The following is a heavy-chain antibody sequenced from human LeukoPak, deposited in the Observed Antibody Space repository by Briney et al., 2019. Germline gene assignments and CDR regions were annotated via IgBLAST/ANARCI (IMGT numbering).Heavy chain of an antibody. Sequence: SVKVSCKASGGTFSSYAISWVRQAPGQGLEWMGRIIPILGIANYAQKFQGRVTITADKSTSTAYMELSSLRSEDTAVYYCARGGDSSGYWFDPWGQGTLVTVSP. J-gene: IGHJ5*02. CDR1: GGTFSSYA. D-gene: IGHD3-22*01. V-gene: IGHV1-69*04. CDR2: IIPILGIA. CDR3: ARGGDSSGYWFDP.